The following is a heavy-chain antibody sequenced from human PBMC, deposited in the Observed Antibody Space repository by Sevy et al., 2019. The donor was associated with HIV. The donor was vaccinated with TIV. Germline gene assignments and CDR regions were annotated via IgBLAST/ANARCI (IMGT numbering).Heavy chain of an antibody. CDR1: GFTFSSYS. D-gene: IGHD4-17*01. CDR3: ARDYGDYVIDY. V-gene: IGHV3-48*02. Sequence: GGSLRLSCAASGFTFSSYSMNWVRQAPGKGLEWVSYISSSSTIYYADSVKGRFTISRDNAKNSLYLQMNSLRDEDTAVYYCARDYGDYVIDYWGQGTLVTVSS. CDR2: ISSSSTI. J-gene: IGHJ4*02.